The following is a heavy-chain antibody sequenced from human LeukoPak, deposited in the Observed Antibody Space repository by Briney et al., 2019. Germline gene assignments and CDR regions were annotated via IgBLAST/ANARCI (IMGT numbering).Heavy chain of an antibody. V-gene: IGHV1-2*02. CDR1: GYXFPDYF. J-gene: IGHJ4*02. Sequence: GASVKVSCKASGYXFPDYFIHWVRQAPGQGLEWMGWINPNSGGTSYAQKVQGRVTMTRDTSVTTAYMDLGRLRSDDTALYYCARGRAGDYFDSWGQGTLVTISS. CDR3: ARGRAGDYFDS. CDR2: INPNSGGT.